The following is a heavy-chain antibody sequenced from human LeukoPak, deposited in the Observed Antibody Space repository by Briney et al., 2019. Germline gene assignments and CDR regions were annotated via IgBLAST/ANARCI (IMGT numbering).Heavy chain of an antibody. Sequence: GRSLRLSCAASGLTFSSYDMHWVRQATGKGLEWFSGLGSAGETFYSGSVKGRFTVSRENAKSSLFLQMSSLRAGDSAVYYCVGRLRGWSSGFDYWGQGTLVTVSS. CDR2: LGSAGET. CDR3: VGRLRGWSSGFDY. CDR1: GLTFSSYD. J-gene: IGHJ4*02. D-gene: IGHD6-19*01. V-gene: IGHV3-13*04.